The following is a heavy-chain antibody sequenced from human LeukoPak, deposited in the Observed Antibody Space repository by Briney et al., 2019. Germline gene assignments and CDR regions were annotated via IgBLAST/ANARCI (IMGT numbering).Heavy chain of an antibody. CDR1: GFTFSSYW. CDR2: INHSGST. CDR3: ARVRSSGWQYYFDY. Sequence: GSLRLSCAASGFTFSSYWMSWIRQPPGKGLEWIGEINHSGSTNYNPSLKSRVTISVDTSKNQFSLKLSSVTAADTAVYYCARVRSSGWQYYFDYWGQGTLVTVSS. V-gene: IGHV4-34*01. D-gene: IGHD6-19*01. J-gene: IGHJ4*02.